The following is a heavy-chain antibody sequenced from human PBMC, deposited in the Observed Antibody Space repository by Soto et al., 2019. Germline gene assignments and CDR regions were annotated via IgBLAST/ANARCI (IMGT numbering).Heavy chain of an antibody. CDR3: ARDPPYYYGSGSYSLHGY. V-gene: IGHV1-18*01. Sequence: QVQLVQSGAEVKKPGASVKVSCKASGYTFTSYGISWVRQAPGQGLEWMGWISAYNGNTNYAQKLQGRVTMTTDTSTSTAYMELRRLRSDDTAVYYCARDPPYYYGSGSYSLHGYWGQGTLVTVSS. CDR1: GYTFTSYG. J-gene: IGHJ4*02. CDR2: ISAYNGNT. D-gene: IGHD3-10*01.